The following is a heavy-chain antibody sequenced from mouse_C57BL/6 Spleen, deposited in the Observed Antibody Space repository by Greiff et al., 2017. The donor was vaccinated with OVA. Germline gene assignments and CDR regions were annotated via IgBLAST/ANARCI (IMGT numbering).Heavy chain of an antibody. Sequence: QVQLQQSGAELVKPGASVKISCKASGYAFSSYWMNWVKQRPGKCLEWIGQIYPGDGDTNYNGKFKGKATLTADKSSSTAYMQLSSLTSEDSAVYFCARYPFYYDYDEAMDYWGQGTSVTVSS. V-gene: IGHV1-80*01. CDR3: ARYPFYYDYDEAMDY. J-gene: IGHJ4*01. D-gene: IGHD2-4*01. CDR1: GYAFSSYW. CDR2: IYPGDGDT.